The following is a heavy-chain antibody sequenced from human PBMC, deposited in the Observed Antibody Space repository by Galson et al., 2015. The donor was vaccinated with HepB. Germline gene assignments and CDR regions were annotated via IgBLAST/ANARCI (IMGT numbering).Heavy chain of an antibody. J-gene: IGHJ4*02. CDR1: GFKFYKVW. V-gene: IGHV3-15*01. CDR2: IKTKADGETT. Sequence: SLRLSCAGSGFKFYKVWMNWVRQAPGKGLEWVGRIKTKADGETTDYAAPVKDRFAISRDDSTKTVYLQMNSLKTEDTANYYCSTDADFWGQGTLVTVSS. CDR3: STDADF.